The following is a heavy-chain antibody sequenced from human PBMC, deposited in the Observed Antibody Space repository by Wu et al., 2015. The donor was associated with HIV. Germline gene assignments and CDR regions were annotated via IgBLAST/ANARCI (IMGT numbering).Heavy chain of an antibody. CDR3: TAYPRDIWSTGLPY. J-gene: IGHJ1*01. V-gene: IGHV1-24*01. CDR2: FDPENSKT. Sequence: HVQLEQSGAVVRKPGASVRVPCKVSGYSLIKLSIHWVRQTPGKGLEWMGGFDPENSKTIYAQRFQGRVAMTEDRSTDTAYMDLISLRSDDTGVFYCTAYPRDIWSTGLPYWGQGTQVTVSS. D-gene: IGHD4-11*01. CDR1: GYSLIKLS.